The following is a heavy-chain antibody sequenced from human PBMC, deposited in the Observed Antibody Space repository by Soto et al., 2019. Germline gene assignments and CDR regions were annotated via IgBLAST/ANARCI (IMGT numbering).Heavy chain of an antibody. V-gene: IGHV3-30-3*01. D-gene: IGHD1-26*01. CDR2: ISYDGSNK. CDR3: ARETRELTYGNYYYRMDV. J-gene: IGHJ6*02. Sequence: PGGSLRLSCAASGFTFSSYAMHWVRQAPGKGLEWVAVISYDGSNKYYADSVKGRFTISRDNSKNTLYLQMNSLRAEDTAVYYCARETRELTYGNYYYRMDVWGQGTTVTVSS. CDR1: GFTFSSYA.